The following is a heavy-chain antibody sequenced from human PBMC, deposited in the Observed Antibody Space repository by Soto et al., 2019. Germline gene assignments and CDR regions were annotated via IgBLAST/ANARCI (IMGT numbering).Heavy chain of an antibody. Sequence: SETLSLTCTVSGGAVSSGTYYWSWIRQPPGKGLEWIGHIYFTGSTNYNPSLKSRVTMSLDTSRNQFSLKLSSVTTADTAVYYCTRGPPRVQWFDPWGLGTLVTVSS. V-gene: IGHV4-61*01. J-gene: IGHJ5*02. CDR2: IYFTGST. CDR1: GGAVSSGTYY. CDR3: TRGPPRVQWFDP.